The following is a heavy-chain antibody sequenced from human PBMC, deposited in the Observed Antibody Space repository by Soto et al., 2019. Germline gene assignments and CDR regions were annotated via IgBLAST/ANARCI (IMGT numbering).Heavy chain of an antibody. CDR1: GFTLRNYA. D-gene: IGHD1-20*01. CDR2: ISANDVGT. Sequence: GGSLRLSCEASGFTLRNYAMTWVRQAPGKGLEWVSLISANDVGTYYAESVKTRFTISTDQSRNTVYLQMDSLRADDTAIYYCAKTKNDYNWDNRPPFDYWGQGTLVTVSS. V-gene: IGHV3-23*01. J-gene: IGHJ4*02. CDR3: AKTKNDYNWDNRPPFDY.